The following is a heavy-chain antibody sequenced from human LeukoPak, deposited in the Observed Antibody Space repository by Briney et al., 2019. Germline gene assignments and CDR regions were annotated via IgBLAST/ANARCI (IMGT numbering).Heavy chain of an antibody. V-gene: IGHV1-2*06. CDR1: GYTFTGYY. CDR2: TNPNSGGT. Sequence: ASVKVSCKASGYTFTGYYMHWVQQAPGQGLEWMGRTNPNSGGTNYAQKFQGRVTMTRDTSISTAYMELSRLRSDDTAVYYCARAQGAHWGYWFDPWGQGTLVTVSS. D-gene: IGHD3-16*01. CDR3: ARAQGAHWGYWFDP. J-gene: IGHJ5*02.